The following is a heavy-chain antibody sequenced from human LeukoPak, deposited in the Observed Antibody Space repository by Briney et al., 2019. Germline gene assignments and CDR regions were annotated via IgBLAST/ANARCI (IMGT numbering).Heavy chain of an antibody. CDR2: FSGSGGPT. J-gene: IGHJ4*02. CDR1: GFTFSNYG. CDR3: AKDLIRMVRGVSPIDY. Sequence: TGGSLTLSCAASGFTFSNYGMSWVRQAPGQGLEWVSGFSGSGGPTYYADSVKGRFTMSRENSKSMLYLQMNSLRVEDTAIHYCAKDLIRMVRGVSPIDYWGQGTLVTVSS. D-gene: IGHD3-10*01. V-gene: IGHV3-23*01.